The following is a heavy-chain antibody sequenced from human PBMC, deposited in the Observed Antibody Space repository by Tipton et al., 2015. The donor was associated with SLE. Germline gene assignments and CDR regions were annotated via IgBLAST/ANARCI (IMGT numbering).Heavy chain of an antibody. J-gene: IGHJ3*02. CDR3: ARVNPLSTGAFDI. CDR2: INHSGST. D-gene: IGHD1-1*01. Sequence: TLSLTCAVYGGSFSGYYWSWIRQPPGKGLEWIGEINHSGSTNYNPSLKSRVTISVDTSKNQFSLKLSSVTAADTAVYYCARVNPLSTGAFDIWGQGTMVTVSS. V-gene: IGHV4-34*01. CDR1: GGSFSGYY.